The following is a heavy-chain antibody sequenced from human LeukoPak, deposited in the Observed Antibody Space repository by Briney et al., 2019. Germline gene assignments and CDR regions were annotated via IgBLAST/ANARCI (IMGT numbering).Heavy chain of an antibody. CDR3: ARRTELWRRFFDY. J-gene: IGHJ4*02. Sequence: SETLSLTCTVSGGSISSSSYYWGWIRQPPGKGLEWIGSIYYSGSTYYNPSLKSRVTISVDTSKNQFSLKLSSVTAADTAVYYCARRTELWRRFFDYWGQGTLVTVSS. CDR2: IYYSGST. V-gene: IGHV4-39*07. CDR1: GGSISSSSYY. D-gene: IGHD5-18*01.